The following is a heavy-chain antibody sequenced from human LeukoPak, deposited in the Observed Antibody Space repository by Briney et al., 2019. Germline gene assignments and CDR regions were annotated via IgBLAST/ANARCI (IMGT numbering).Heavy chain of an antibody. V-gene: IGHV1-69*04. Sequence: ASVKVSCKASGGTFSSYTISWVRQAPGQGLEWMGRIIPILGIANYAQKFQGRVTITADKSTSTACMELSSLRSEDTAVYYCARDEGGYYGDYAGYFDYWGQGTLVTVSS. J-gene: IGHJ4*02. D-gene: IGHD4-17*01. CDR2: IIPILGIA. CDR3: ARDEGGYYGDYAGYFDY. CDR1: GGTFSSYT.